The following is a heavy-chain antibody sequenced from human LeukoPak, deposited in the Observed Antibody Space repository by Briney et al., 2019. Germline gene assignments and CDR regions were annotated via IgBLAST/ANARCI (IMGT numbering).Heavy chain of an antibody. CDR2: IYTSGST. D-gene: IGHD3-10*01. V-gene: IGHV4-4*07. J-gene: IGHJ4*02. CDR1: GGSISSYY. CDR3: ARERGSGSYNYFDY. Sequence: SETLSLTCTVSGGSISSYYWSWIRQPAGKGLEWIGRIYTSGSTNYNPSLKSRVTMSVDTSKNQFSLKLSSVTAADTAVYYCARERGSGSYNYFDYWGQGTLVTVSS.